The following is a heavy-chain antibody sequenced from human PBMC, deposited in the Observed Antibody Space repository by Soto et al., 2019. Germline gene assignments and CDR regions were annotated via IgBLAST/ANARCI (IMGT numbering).Heavy chain of an antibody. J-gene: IGHJ4*02. V-gene: IGHV1-46*03. CDR2: INPSGGYT. Sequence: ASVKVSCKASGYTFTSYYMNWVRQAPGQGLESLGIINPSGGYTTYAQRFLGRVTMTSDTSTSTVHMELGSLTSEDTAVYYCARGGGIVVVTAPDDHWGQGTLVTVSS. CDR1: GYTFTSYY. CDR3: ARGGGIVVVTAPDDH. D-gene: IGHD2-21*02.